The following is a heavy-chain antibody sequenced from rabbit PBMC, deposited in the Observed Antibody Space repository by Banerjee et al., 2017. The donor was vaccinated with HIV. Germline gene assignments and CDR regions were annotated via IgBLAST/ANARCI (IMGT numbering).Heavy chain of an antibody. CDR1: GFSFSSSDW. D-gene: IGHD4-2*01. Sequence: QSLEESGGDLVKPGASPTLTCTASGFSFSSSDWIWWVRQAPGKGLEWIAGIYAGSSAGTYYASWAKGRFTISKTSSTTVTLQMTSLTAADTATYFCARDYAGDASVCFDLWGPGTLVTVS. V-gene: IGHV1S40*01. CDR3: ARDYAGDASVCFDL. CDR2: IYAGSSAGT. J-gene: IGHJ4*01.